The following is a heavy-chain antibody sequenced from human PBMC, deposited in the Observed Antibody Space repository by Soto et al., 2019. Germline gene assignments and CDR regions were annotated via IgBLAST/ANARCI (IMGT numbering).Heavy chain of an antibody. CDR2: ISSGSSYI. D-gene: IGHD3-3*01. CDR1: GFTFSSYS. J-gene: IGHJ3*02. V-gene: IGHV3-21*01. Sequence: EVQLVESGGGLVKPGGSLRLSCAASGFTFSSYSMNWVRQAPGKGLEWVSSISSGSSYIYYADSVKGRFTISRDNAKNSLYLQMNSLRAEDTAVYYCARDPSPWGDFWSGFDAFDIWGQGTMVTVSS. CDR3: ARDPSPWGDFWSGFDAFDI.